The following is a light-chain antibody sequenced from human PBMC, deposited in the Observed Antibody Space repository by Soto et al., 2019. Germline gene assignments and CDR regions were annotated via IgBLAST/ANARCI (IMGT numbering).Light chain of an antibody. J-gene: IGKJ1*01. CDR1: QSISSW. Sequence: DIQMTQSPSTLSASVGDRVTITCRSRQSISSWLAWYQQKPGKAPKLLIYKASSLASGVPSRFSGSGSGTEFTLTISSLQPDDFATYYCQQYNSSPPFGQGTKVEIK. CDR2: KAS. V-gene: IGKV1-5*03. CDR3: QQYNSSPP.